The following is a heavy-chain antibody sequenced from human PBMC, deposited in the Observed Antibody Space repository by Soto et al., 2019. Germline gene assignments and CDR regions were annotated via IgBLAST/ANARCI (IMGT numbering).Heavy chain of an antibody. J-gene: IGHJ5*02. CDR3: ARGRPIAAAGTPRGWFDP. CDR2: INAGNGNT. CDR1: GYTFTSYA. V-gene: IGHV1-3*01. D-gene: IGHD6-13*01. Sequence: GASVKVSCKASGYTFTSYAMHWVRQAPGQRLEWMGWINAGNGNTKYSQKFQGRVTITRDTSASTAYMELSSLRSEDTAVYYCARGRPIAAAGTPRGWFDPWGQGTLVTVS.